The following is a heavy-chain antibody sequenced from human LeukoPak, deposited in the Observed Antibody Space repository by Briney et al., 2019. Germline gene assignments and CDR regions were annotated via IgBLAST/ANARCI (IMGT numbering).Heavy chain of an antibody. J-gene: IGHJ4*02. V-gene: IGHV4-39*01. D-gene: IGHD2-2*02. CDR3: ARRRGYCSSTSCYIFDY. CDR2: IYYSGST. Sequence: SETLSLTCTVSGGSISSSSYYWGWIRQPPGKGLEWIGSIYYSGSTYYNPSLKSRVTISVDTSKNQFSLKLSSVTAADTAVYYCARRRGYCSSTSCYIFDYWGQGTLVTVSS. CDR1: GGSISSSSYY.